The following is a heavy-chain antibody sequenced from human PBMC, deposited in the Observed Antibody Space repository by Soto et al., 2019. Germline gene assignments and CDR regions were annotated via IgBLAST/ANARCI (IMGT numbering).Heavy chain of an antibody. CDR1: GYTFTSYD. J-gene: IGHJ5*02. CDR3: ARGVLGYQWLLQEWFDP. D-gene: IGHD3-22*01. Sequence: GASVKVSCKASGYTFTSYDINWVRQATGQGLEWMGWMNPNSGNTGYAQKFQGRVTMTRNTSISTAYMELSSLRSEDTAVYYCARGVLGYQWLLQEWFDPWGQGTLVTVSS. CDR2: MNPNSGNT. V-gene: IGHV1-8*01.